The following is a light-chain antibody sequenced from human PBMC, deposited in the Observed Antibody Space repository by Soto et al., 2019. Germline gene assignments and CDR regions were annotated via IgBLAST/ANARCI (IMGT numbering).Light chain of an antibody. J-gene: IGKJ4*01. CDR3: QQLWTYPLT. CDR2: AAS. V-gene: IGKV1-9*01. Sequence: DTQLTQSPSFLSASVGDRVTITCRASQDVSRSVGWYQQKPGKAPKLLISAASTLHSGVPSRFSGSGSWTDFTLTISSLQPEDFATYYCQQLWTYPLTFGGGTKVEI. CDR1: QDVSRS.